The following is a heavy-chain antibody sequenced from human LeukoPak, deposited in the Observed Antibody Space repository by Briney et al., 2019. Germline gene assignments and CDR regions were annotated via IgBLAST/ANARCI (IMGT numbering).Heavy chain of an antibody. CDR3: ARGGYYYGSGFGYYYYYMDV. D-gene: IGHD3-10*01. J-gene: IGHJ6*03. CDR1: GGTFSSYA. Sequence: SVKVSCKASGGTFSSYAISWARQAPGQGLEWMGGIIPIFGTANYAQKFQGRVTITADESTSTAYMELSSLRSEDTAVYYCARGGYYYGSGFGYYYYYMDVWGKGTTVTVSS. V-gene: IGHV1-69*13. CDR2: IIPIFGTA.